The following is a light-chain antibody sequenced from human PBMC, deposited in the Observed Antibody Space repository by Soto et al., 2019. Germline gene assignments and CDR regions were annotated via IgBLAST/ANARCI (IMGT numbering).Light chain of an antibody. CDR3: QQRYNWPIT. Sequence: DIQMSQSPSSVSASVGDRVTITCRASQGISSWLAWYQQKPGKAPKLLIYAASSLQSGVPSRFSGSGSGTDFTLTISSLEPEDFSVYYCQQRYNWPITFGQGTRLEIK. CDR2: AAS. V-gene: IGKV1-12*01. J-gene: IGKJ5*01. CDR1: QGISSW.